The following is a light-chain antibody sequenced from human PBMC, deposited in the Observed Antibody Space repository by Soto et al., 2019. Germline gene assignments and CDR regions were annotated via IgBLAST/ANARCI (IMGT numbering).Light chain of an antibody. V-gene: IGLV2-8*01. Sequence: QSALTQPPSASGSPGQSVTISCTGTSSDVGGYNYVSWYQQHPGKAPKLMVYEVSKRPSGVPDRFSGSKSGNTASLTVSGXXXXXXXXYYCSSYAGSNNYVFGTGTKLTV. J-gene: IGLJ1*01. CDR2: EVS. CDR1: SSDVGGYNY. CDR3: SSYAGSNNYV.